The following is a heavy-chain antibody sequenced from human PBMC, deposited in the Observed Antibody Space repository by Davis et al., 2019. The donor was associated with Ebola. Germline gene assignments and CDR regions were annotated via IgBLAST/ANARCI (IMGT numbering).Heavy chain of an antibody. CDR2: ISAYNGNT. Sequence: AASVKVSCKASGHTFTSYGISWVRQAPGQGLEWMGWISAYNGNTNYAQKLQGRVTMTTDTSISTAYMELSSLRSDDTAVYYCARGVQGDIRRGMDVWGQGTTVTVSS. D-gene: IGHD3-10*01. V-gene: IGHV1-18*01. CDR3: ARGVQGDIRRGMDV. CDR1: GHTFTSYG. J-gene: IGHJ6*02.